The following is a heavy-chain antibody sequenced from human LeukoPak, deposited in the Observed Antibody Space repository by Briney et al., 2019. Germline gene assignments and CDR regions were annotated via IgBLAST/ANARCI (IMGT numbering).Heavy chain of an antibody. J-gene: IGHJ4*02. CDR1: GYPFSGHN. V-gene: IGHV1-2*02. Sequence: EASVKVSCKASGYPFSGHNIHWVRQAPGQGLEWVGWIDPTTGGTNYAQRFQGRVTLTRDTSITTAYMELNSLTYDDTAVYFLSRPEYRYGYLLDYWGQGTLITVSS. CDR3: SRPEYRYGYLLDY. D-gene: IGHD5-18*01. CDR2: IDPTTGGT.